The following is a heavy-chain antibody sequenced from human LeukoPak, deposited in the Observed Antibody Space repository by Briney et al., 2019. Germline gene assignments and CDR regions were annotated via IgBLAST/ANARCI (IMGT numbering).Heavy chain of an antibody. D-gene: IGHD3-9*01. V-gene: IGHV3-7*01. CDR3: ATDNSYRVDW. J-gene: IGHJ4*02. CDR2: INNDGSEI. Sequence: PGGSLRLSCAASGFTFSDYWMSWVRQVPEKGLEWVANINNDGSEIYYVDSVRGRFTISRDNAKNSLYLQVNSLRAEDTAVYYCATDNSYRVDWWGQGTLVTVSS. CDR1: GFTFSDYW.